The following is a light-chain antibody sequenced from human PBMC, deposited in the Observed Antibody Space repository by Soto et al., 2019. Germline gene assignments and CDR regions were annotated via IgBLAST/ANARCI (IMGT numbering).Light chain of an antibody. CDR1: QSISSY. J-gene: IGKJ4*01. V-gene: IGKV1-39*01. CDR2: GAS. Sequence: DIQMTQSPSSLSASVGDRVTITCRASQSISSYLNWYQQKPGKAPKVLSSGASSLQSGVPFRFSGSGSGTDFTLTISSLQFEDFASYYCQQSHSTPLTFGGGPKVEIK. CDR3: QQSHSTPLT.